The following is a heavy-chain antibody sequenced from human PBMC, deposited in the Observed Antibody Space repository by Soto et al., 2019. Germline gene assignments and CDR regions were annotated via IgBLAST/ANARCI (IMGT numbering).Heavy chain of an antibody. CDR3: ARDYAYAFDI. Sequence: PGGSLRLSCAASGFTFRSYSINWVRQAPGKGLEWVSYISSSSRIISYADSVKGRFTISRDNAKNSPYLEMNSLRDEDTALYYCARDYAYAFDIWGQGTMVTVSS. D-gene: IGHD3-16*01. CDR2: ISSSSRII. J-gene: IGHJ3*02. CDR1: GFTFRSYS. V-gene: IGHV3-48*02.